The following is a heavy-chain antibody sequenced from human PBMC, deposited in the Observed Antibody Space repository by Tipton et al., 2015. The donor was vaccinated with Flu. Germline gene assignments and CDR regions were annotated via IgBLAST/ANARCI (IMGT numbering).Heavy chain of an antibody. V-gene: IGHV3-11*01. CDR3: ARDHPPSITVLGEITDYFGMDV. J-gene: IGHJ6*02. D-gene: IGHD3-3*01. Sequence: SLRLSCAASGFTFRDYYMIWIRQAPGKGLEWISFISHTGTAIYYADSLRGRFTISRDNGKNSLYLQMNSLRAEDTAVYYCARDHPPSITVLGEITDYFGMDVWGQGTTITVSS. CDR2: ISHTGTAI. CDR1: GFTFRDYY.